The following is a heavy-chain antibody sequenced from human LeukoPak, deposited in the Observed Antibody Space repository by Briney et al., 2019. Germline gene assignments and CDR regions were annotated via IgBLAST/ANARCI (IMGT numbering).Heavy chain of an antibody. CDR1: GFTFSSYA. V-gene: IGHV3-30-3*01. Sequence: GRSLRLSCAASGFTFSSYAMHWVRQAPGKGLEWVAVISYDGSNKYYADSVKGRFTISRDNSKNTLYLQMNCLRAEDTAVYYCARDLRFLEWLPPGGGGMDVWGQGTTVTVSS. CDR3: ARDLRFLEWLPPGGGGMDV. CDR2: ISYDGSNK. D-gene: IGHD3-3*01. J-gene: IGHJ6*02.